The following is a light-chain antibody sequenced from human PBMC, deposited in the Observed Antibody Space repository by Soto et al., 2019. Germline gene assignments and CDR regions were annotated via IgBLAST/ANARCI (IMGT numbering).Light chain of an antibody. CDR2: DVS. Sequence: QSVLTQPRSVSGSPGQSVTISCTGTSSDVGGYNYVSWYQQHPGKAPKLMIYDVSKRPSGVPDRFSGSKSGNTASLTISGLQAEDEADYYCCSYAGSYTPCVFGTGTKVTVL. J-gene: IGLJ1*01. CDR3: CSYAGSYTPCV. CDR1: SSDVGGYNY. V-gene: IGLV2-11*01.